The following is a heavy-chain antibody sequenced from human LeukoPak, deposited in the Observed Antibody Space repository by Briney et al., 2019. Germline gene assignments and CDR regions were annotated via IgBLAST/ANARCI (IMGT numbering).Heavy chain of an antibody. J-gene: IGHJ4*02. Sequence: QTGVSLRLSCAASGFTFSSYSMNWVRQAPGKGLEWVANIKPDGSEKRYVDSVKGRFTISRDNAKNSLYLQMNSLRAEDTAVYYCARVVGTDEGADYWGQGTLVTVSS. V-gene: IGHV3-7*04. CDR2: IKPDGSEK. D-gene: IGHD1-7*01. CDR3: ARVVGTDEGADY. CDR1: GFTFSSYS.